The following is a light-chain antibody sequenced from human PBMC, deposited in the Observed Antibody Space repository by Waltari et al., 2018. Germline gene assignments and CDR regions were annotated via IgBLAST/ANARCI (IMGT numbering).Light chain of an antibody. J-gene: IGLJ2*01. CDR2: EVA. Sequence: QAALTQHASVSGPPGQSIAISCIATSSDVGANTFLSWYQQHPGRAPKLMIHEVAKRPSGVSTRFSGSKSGNTASLTISGLQAEDEADYYCCSYTTIGPVLIGGGTKVTVL. CDR3: CSYTTIGPVL. CDR1: SSDVGANTF. V-gene: IGLV2-23*02.